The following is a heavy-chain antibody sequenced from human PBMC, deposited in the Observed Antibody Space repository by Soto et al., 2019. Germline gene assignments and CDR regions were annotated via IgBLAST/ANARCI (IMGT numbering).Heavy chain of an antibody. J-gene: IGHJ3*01. D-gene: IGHD1-1*01. V-gene: IGHV3-9*01. CDR3: LTAKLRSDAFDF. Sequence: EVQLVESGGGLVHPGKSLRLSCAASGFTFDDYAMHWVRQAPGKGLEWVSGISWNSATIDYVDSVKGRFTISRDNAKNSLYLQMNSLRAEDTALYYCLTAKLRSDAFDFWGQLTVVTVSS. CDR1: GFTFDDYA. CDR2: ISWNSATI.